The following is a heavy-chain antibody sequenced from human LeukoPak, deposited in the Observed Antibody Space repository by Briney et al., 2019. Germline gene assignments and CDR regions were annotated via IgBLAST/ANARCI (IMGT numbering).Heavy chain of an antibody. CDR3: ARGPTYQPIDF. D-gene: IGHD2-2*01. J-gene: IGHJ4*02. CDR1: GGSISSSSYY. Sequence: SETLPLTCTVSGGSISSSSYYWGWIRQPPGKGLEWIASIHYSETTYYNPSLKSRVTISVDTSKNHFSLKLSSVTAADTAVYYCARGPTYQPIDFWGQGTLVTVSS. V-gene: IGHV4-39*02. CDR2: IHYSETT.